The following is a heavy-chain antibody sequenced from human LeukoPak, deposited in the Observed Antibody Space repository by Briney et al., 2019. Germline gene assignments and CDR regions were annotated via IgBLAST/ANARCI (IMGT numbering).Heavy chain of an antibody. J-gene: IGHJ4*02. CDR2: IKQDGSEK. Sequence: GGSLRLSCAVSGFTFSSYWMSWVRQAPGKGLEWVANIKQDGSEKYYVDSVKGRFTISRDNAKNSLYLQMNSLRAEDTAVYYCARDPETGITGTTNYWGQGTLVTVSS. V-gene: IGHV3-7*01. D-gene: IGHD1-7*01. CDR3: ARDPETGITGTTNY. CDR1: GFTFSSYW.